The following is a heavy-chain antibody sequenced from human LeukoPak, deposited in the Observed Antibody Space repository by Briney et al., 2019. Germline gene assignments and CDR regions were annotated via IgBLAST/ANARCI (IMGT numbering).Heavy chain of an antibody. CDR1: GFTFSSYE. V-gene: IGHV3-48*03. J-gene: IGHJ6*02. Sequence: GGSVRLSCAASGFTFSSYEMNWVRQAPGKGLEWVSYISTSGSPIYYADSAKGRFTISRDNAKNSLYLQMNSLRAEDTAVYYCARDRVTSGYSGYPPQYGMDVWGQGPTVPVSS. CDR3: ARDRVTSGYSGYPPQYGMDV. D-gene: IGHD5-12*01. CDR2: ISTSGSPI.